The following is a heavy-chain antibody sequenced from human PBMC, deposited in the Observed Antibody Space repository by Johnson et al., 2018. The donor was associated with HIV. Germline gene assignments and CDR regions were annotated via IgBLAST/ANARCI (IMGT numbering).Heavy chain of an antibody. CDR2: ISWNSGSI. J-gene: IGHJ3*02. Sequence: VQLVESGGVVVQPGGSLTLSCAASGFTFSSYAMHWFRQAPGKGLEWVSGISWNSGSIGSADSVKGRFTISRDNAKNSLYLQMNSLRAEDTAVYYCARDRTSQRWELLPDDAFDIWGQGTMVSVSS. D-gene: IGHD1-26*01. CDR1: GFTFSSYA. V-gene: IGHV3-48*04. CDR3: ARDRTSQRWELLPDDAFDI.